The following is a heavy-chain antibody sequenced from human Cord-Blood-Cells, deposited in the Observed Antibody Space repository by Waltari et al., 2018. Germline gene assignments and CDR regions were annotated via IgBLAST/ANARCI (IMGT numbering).Heavy chain of an antibody. CDR1: GYSISSGYY. Sequence: QVQLQESGPGLVKPSETLSLTCTVSGYSISSGYYWGWIRQPPGKGLEWIGSIYHSGSTYYNPSLKSRVTISVDTSKNQFSLKLSSVTAADTAMYYCARQSDYWGQGTLVTVSS. J-gene: IGHJ4*02. CDR3: ARQSDY. CDR2: IYHSGST. V-gene: IGHV4-38-2*02.